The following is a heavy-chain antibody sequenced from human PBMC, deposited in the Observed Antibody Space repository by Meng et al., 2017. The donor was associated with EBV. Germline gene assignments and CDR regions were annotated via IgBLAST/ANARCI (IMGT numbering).Heavy chain of an antibody. J-gene: IGHJ4*02. CDR3: ASESGRGFTPDY. Sequence: QVPLLQSGAEVKKPGSSVKASCRTSGGTFRSDAVSWVRQAPGQGLEWMGGLIPMVGAPHYAQKFQGRVTIIADESTSTHSMELNSLRSEDTAMYYCASESGRGFTPDYWGQGTLVTVSS. D-gene: IGHD3-10*01. CDR1: GGTFRSDA. CDR2: LIPMVGAP. V-gene: IGHV1-69*01.